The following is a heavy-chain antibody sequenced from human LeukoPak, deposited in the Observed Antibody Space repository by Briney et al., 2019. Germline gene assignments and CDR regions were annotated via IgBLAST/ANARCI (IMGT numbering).Heavy chain of an antibody. Sequence: PSETLSLTCTVSGGSISSSSYYWGWIRQPPGKGLEWIGSIYYSGSTYYNPSLKSRVTISVDTSKNQFSLKLSSVTAADTAVYYCAFSWTKTKTLDYWGQGTLSPPPQ. J-gene: IGHJ4*02. D-gene: IGHD3/OR15-3a*01. V-gene: IGHV4-39*01. CDR3: AFSWTKTKTLDY. CDR1: GGSISSSSYY. CDR2: IYYSGST.